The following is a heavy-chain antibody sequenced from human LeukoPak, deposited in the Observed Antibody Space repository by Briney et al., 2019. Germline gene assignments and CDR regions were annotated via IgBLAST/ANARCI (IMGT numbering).Heavy chain of an antibody. CDR1: GFPFTHYD. Sequence: PGRSLRLSCAASGFPFTHYDLHWVRQAPGRGLEWVALISYDERNKDYADSVKGRFTISRDNSKNTLSLQMNSLRAEDTAVYYCARAGRYYYYYYMDVWGKGTTVTVSS. J-gene: IGHJ6*03. D-gene: IGHD1-26*01. CDR2: ISYDERNK. V-gene: IGHV3-30*04. CDR3: ARAGRYYYYYYMDV.